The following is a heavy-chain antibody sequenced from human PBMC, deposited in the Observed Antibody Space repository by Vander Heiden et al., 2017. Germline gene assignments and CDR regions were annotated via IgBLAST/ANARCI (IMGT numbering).Heavy chain of an antibody. CDR2: INHSGST. CDR1: GGSFSGYY. CDR3: ARGLYYDFWSGYISRYFDL. D-gene: IGHD3-3*01. Sequence: QVQLQQWGAGLLTPSETLSLTCAVYGGSFSGYYWSWIRQPPGKGLEWIGEINHSGSTNYNPSLKSRVTISVDTSKNQFSLKLSSVTAADTAVYYCARGLYYDFWSGYISRYFDLWGRGTLVTVS. V-gene: IGHV4-34*01. J-gene: IGHJ2*01.